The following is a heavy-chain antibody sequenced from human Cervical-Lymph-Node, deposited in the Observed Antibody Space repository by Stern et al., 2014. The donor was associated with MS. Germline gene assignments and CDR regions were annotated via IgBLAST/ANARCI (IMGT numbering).Heavy chain of an antibody. CDR1: GYTFTSYY. D-gene: IGHD5-18*01. Sequence: QVQLEQSGAEVKKPGASVKVSCKASGYTFTSYYVHWVRQAAGEGIEWMGIIEPSGGSTSYAQKFQGRVTLTRDTSTSTVYMELNSLRSDDTAMYYCAREHTAMGFGYWGQGTLVTVSS. J-gene: IGHJ4*02. CDR3: AREHTAMGFGY. V-gene: IGHV1-46*01. CDR2: IEPSGGST.